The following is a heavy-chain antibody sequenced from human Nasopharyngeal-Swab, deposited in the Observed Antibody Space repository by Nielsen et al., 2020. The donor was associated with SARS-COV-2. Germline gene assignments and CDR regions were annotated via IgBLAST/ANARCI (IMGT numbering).Heavy chain of an antibody. CDR2: ISGSGGST. J-gene: IGHJ4*02. Sequence: VRQAPGKGAEWVSAISGSGGSTYYADTVKGRFTISRDNSKNTLYLQMNSLRAEDPAVYYCEKEPFYDFWSGYYWDYWGQGTLVTVSS. V-gene: IGHV3-23*01. D-gene: IGHD3-3*01. CDR3: EKEPFYDFWSGYYWDY.